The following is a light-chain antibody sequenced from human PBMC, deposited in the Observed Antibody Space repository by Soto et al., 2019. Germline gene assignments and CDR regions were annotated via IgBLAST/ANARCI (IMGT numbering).Light chain of an antibody. J-gene: IGKJ1*01. CDR1: QSVSSN. V-gene: IGKV3-15*01. CDR2: GAS. CDR3: QQYNNWPPGT. Sequence: EIVMTQSPATLSVSPGERATLSCRASQSVSSNLAWYQQKPGQAPRLLIYGASTMATGIPARFSGSGSGTEFTITISSLQSEDFAVYYCQQYNNWPPGTFDQGTKVEIK.